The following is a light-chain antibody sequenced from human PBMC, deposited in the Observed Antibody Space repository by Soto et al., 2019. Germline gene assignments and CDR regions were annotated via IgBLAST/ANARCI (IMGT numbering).Light chain of an antibody. V-gene: IGKV1-5*01. Sequence: DIQMTHSPSSLYESVGATVTITCRASQSISSWLAWYQQKPGKAPKLLIYDASSLESGVPSRFSGSGSGTEFTLTISSLQPDDFATYYCQQYNSYSPLTFGGGTKVDIK. CDR1: QSISSW. J-gene: IGKJ4*01. CDR2: DAS. CDR3: QQYNSYSPLT.